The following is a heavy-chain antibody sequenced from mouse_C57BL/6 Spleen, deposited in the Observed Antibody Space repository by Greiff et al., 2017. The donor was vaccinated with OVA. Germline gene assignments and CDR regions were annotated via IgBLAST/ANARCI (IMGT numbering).Heavy chain of an antibody. CDR1: GFTFSDYY. D-gene: IGHD1-1*01. Sequence: EVKVVESEGGLVQPGSSMKLSCTASGFTFSDYYMAWVRQVPEKGLEWVANINYDGSSTYYLDSLKSRFIISRDNAKNILYLQMSSLKSEDTATYYCARERNYGSSYLDYWGQGTTLTVSS. CDR3: ARERNYGSSYLDY. J-gene: IGHJ2*01. V-gene: IGHV5-16*01. CDR2: INYDGSST.